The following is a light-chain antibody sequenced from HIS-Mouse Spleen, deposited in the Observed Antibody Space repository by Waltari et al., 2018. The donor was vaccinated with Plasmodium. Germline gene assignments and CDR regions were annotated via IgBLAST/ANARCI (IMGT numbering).Light chain of an antibody. CDR2: EDS. CDR1: AFTKQY. CDR3: YSTDSSGNHRV. J-gene: IGLJ3*02. Sequence: SYDLTQPPSASVSPGQTARNTCTGAAFTKQYAFWYLQKSGQAPVLVIYEDSKRPSGIPERFSGSSSGTMATLTISGAQVEDEADYYCYSTDSSGNHRVFGGGTKLTVL. V-gene: IGLV3-10*01.